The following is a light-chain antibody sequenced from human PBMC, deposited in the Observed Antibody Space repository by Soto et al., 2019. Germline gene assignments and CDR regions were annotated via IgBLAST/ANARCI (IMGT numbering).Light chain of an antibody. CDR2: DDN. Sequence: QSAMTQPPSVSAAPGQKVTISCSGSSSNIGGNSVSWYQQLPGTAPKLLIYDDNKRPSGIPDRFSGSKSGKSATLGITGFQTGEEADYYCGSWDSSLSAYVFGTGTKLTVL. J-gene: IGLJ1*01. CDR3: GSWDSSLSAYV. V-gene: IGLV1-51*01. CDR1: SSNIGGNS.